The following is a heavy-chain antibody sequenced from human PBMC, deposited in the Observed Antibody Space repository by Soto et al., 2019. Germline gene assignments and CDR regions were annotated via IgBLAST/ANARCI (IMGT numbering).Heavy chain of an antibody. CDR1: GYTFTSYD. D-gene: IGHD6-19*01. V-gene: IGHV1-8*01. CDR2: MNPNSGNT. CDR3: ARGASSYSSGWYSVPSYYGMDV. J-gene: IGHJ6*02. Sequence: ASVKVSCKASGYTFTSYDINWVRQATGQGLEWMGWMNPNSGNTGYAQKFQGRVTMTRNTSISTAYMELSSLRSEDTAVYYCARGASSYSSGWYSVPSYYGMDVWGQGTTVTVSS.